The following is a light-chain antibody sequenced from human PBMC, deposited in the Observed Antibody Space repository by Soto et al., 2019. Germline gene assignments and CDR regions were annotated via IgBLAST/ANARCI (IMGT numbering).Light chain of an antibody. CDR3: QQYTDRPRT. CDR2: DAS. J-gene: IGKJ1*01. CDR1: QYIGST. V-gene: IGKV3-15*01. Sequence: EIVLSKSPATLSVSQGHRASLSCRAGQYIGSTIAWYQQRSGQAPRLLIFDASIRLPTVPARFSGSVSGTEFTLTISGLQSEDFAVYFCQQYTDRPRTFGQGTKVDIK.